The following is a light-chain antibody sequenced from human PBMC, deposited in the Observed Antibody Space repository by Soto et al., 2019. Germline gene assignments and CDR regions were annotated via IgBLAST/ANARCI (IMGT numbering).Light chain of an antibody. CDR3: QQASSFPRT. V-gene: IGKV1-39*01. J-gene: IGKJ1*01. CDR1: QSISSY. Sequence: IPITQSPSSLSASVGDRVTITCRASQSISSYLNWYHQKPGTAPRLLIYAASGLQSGVPSRFSGSGSGTDLTITISSLKPEDGETYDCQQASSFPRTFGQGTKVDIK. CDR2: AAS.